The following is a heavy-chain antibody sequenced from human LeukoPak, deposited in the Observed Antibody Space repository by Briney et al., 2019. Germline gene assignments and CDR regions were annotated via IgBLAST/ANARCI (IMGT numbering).Heavy chain of an antibody. J-gene: IGHJ4*02. Sequence: PGGSLRLSCAASGFTFTTYWMYWVRQAPGKALVWVSGINSDGSRTIYADSVKGRFTISRDNAKNTLYMQMNSLRAEDTAVYYCAKLVTTATPVDYWGQGTLVTVSS. CDR2: INSDGSRT. V-gene: IGHV3-74*01. CDR1: GFTFTTYW. D-gene: IGHD2-21*02. CDR3: AKLVTTATPVDY.